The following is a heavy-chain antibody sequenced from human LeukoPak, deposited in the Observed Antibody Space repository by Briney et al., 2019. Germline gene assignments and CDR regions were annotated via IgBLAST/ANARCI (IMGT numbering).Heavy chain of an antibody. J-gene: IGHJ4*02. D-gene: IGHD3-9*01. V-gene: IGHV3-23*01. CDR3: AKDGVAFDWFPFFDY. Sequence: GGSLRLSCAVSGFAFGSEAMSWVRQSPARGLEWVASISPGGGTTYYADYVKGRFTISRDNSKNTLYLQMNSLRAEDTAVYYCAKDGVAFDWFPFFDYWGQGTLVTVSS. CDR1: GFAFGSEA. CDR2: ISPGGGTT.